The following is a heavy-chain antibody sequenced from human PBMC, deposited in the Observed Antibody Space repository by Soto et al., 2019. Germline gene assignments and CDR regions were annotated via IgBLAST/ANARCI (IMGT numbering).Heavy chain of an antibody. Sequence: GGSLRLSCAASGFTFSSYAMHWVRQAPGKGLEWVAVISYDGSNKYYADSVKGRFTISRDNSKNTLYLQMNSLRAEDTAVYYCARDRDYYDILTGYPTYYYYYGMDVWGQGTTVTVSS. CDR3: ARDRDYYDILTGYPTYYYYYGMDV. CDR1: GFTFSSYA. CDR2: ISYDGSNK. D-gene: IGHD3-9*01. J-gene: IGHJ6*02. V-gene: IGHV3-30-3*01.